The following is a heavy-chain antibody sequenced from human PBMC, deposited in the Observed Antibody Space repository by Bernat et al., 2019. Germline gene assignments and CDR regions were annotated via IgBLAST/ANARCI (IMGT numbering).Heavy chain of an antibody. CDR1: GFTFSSYE. J-gene: IGHJ4*02. CDR2: ISSSGSTI. CDR3: ARETVVAATRIQTLDY. V-gene: IGHV3-48*03. D-gene: IGHD2-15*01. Sequence: EVQLVESGGGLVQTGGSLRLSCAASGFTFSSYEMNWVRQAPGKGLEWVSYISSSGSTIYYADSVKGRFTISRDNAKNSLYLQMNSLRAEDTAVYYCARETVVAATRIQTLDYWGQGTLVTVSS.